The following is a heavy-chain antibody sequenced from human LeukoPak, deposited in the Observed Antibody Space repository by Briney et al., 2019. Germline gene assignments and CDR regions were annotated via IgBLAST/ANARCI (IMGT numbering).Heavy chain of an antibody. D-gene: IGHD3-22*01. CDR2: IWYDGSNK. CDR1: GFTFSSYG. J-gene: IGHJ4*02. CDR3: AKDTYYYDSSGYSDY. V-gene: IGHV3-33*06. Sequence: QPGRSLRLXCAASGFTFSSYGMHWVRQAPGKGLEWVAVIWYDGSNKYYADSVKGRFTISRDNSKNTLYLQMNSLRAEDTAVYYCAKDTYYYDSSGYSDYWDQGTLVTVSS.